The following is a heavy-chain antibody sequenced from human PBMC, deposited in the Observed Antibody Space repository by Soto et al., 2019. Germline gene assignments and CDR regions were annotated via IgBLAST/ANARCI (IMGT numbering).Heavy chain of an antibody. D-gene: IGHD3-10*01. J-gene: IGHJ6*03. CDR1: GFPFISYS. CDR3: ARRGRYSSMDV. Sequence: TGGSLRLSCASSGFPFISYSMNWVRQAPGKGLEWVSYISSSSSTIYYADSVKGRFTISRDNAKNSLYLQMNSLRAEDTAVYYCARRGRYSSMDVWGKGTTVTVSS. CDR2: ISSSSSTI. V-gene: IGHV3-48*01.